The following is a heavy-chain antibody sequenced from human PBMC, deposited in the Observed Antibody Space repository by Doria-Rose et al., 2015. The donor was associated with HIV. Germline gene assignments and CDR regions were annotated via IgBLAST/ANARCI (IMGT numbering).Heavy chain of an antibody. D-gene: IGHD6-13*01. Sequence: QITLKESGPVLVKPTETLTLTCTVSGVSLSSPGMGVSWIRQPPGKALEWLANIFSDDERSCKTSLKSRRTISRCTSKSKVLLTMTDMDPVDTATYYCARIKSSRWYHKYYFDFWGQGPLVIVSA. V-gene: IGHV2-26*01. CDR1: GVSLSSPGMG. CDR3: ARIKSSRWYHKYYFDF. CDR2: IFSDDER. J-gene: IGHJ4*02.